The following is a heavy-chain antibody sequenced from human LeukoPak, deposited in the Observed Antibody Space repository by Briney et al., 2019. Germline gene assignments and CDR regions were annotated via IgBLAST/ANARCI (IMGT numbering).Heavy chain of an antibody. D-gene: IGHD2-8*02. V-gene: IGHV4-34*01. Sequence: PSETLSLTCAVYGGSFSGYYWSWIRQPPGKGLEWIGEINHSGSTNYNPSLKGRVTISVDTSKNQFSLKLSSVTAADTAVYYCARGRGRIVLTPGYYFDYWGQGTLVTVSS. CDR2: INHSGST. J-gene: IGHJ4*02. CDR1: GGSFSGYY. CDR3: ARGRGRIVLTPGYYFDY.